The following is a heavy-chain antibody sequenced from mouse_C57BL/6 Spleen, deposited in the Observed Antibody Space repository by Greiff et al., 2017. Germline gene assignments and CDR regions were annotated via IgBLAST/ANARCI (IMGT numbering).Heavy chain of an antibody. CDR3: APDSSGAMDY. CDR2: IYPGDGDT. J-gene: IGHJ4*01. D-gene: IGHD3-2*01. CDR1: GYAFSSYW. V-gene: IGHV1-80*01. Sequence: QVQLQQSGAELVKPGASVKISCKASGYAFSSYWMNWVKQRPGKGLAWIGQIYPGDGDTNYNGKFKGKATLTADQSSSTAYMQLSSLTSEDSAVYFCAPDSSGAMDYWGQGTSVTVSS.